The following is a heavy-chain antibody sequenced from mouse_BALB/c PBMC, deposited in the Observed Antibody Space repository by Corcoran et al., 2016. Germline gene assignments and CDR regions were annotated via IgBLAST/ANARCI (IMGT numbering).Heavy chain of an antibody. CDR3: VREVPGGYPFDN. V-gene: IGHV1S136*01. D-gene: IGHD2-2*01. Sequence: EIQLQQSGPELVKPGASVKMSCKASGYTFTSYVMHWVKQKPGQGLEWIGYIYPYNDGTKYNEKFKGKATLTSDKSSSTAYMELSSLTSEDSAVYYCVREVPGGYPFDNWGQGTTLTVSS. CDR2: IYPYNDGT. J-gene: IGHJ2*01. CDR1: GYTFTSYV.